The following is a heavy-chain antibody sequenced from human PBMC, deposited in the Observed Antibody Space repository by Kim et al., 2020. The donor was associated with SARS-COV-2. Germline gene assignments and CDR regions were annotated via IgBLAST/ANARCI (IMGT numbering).Heavy chain of an antibody. J-gene: IGHJ4*02. CDR1: GFTFSSYA. Sequence: GGSLRLSCAASGFTFSSYAMSWVRQAPGKGLEWVSAISGSGGSTYYADSVKGRFTISKDNSKNTLYLQMNSLRAEDTAVYYCAKMGDSVVVPAPSDYYLDYWGQGTLVTVSS. D-gene: IGHD2-2*01. CDR3: AKMGDSVVVPAPSDYYLDY. CDR2: ISGSGGST. V-gene: IGHV3-23*01.